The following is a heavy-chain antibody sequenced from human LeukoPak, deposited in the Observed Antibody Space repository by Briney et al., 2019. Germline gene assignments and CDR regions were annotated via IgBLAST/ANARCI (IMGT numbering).Heavy chain of an antibody. CDR3: VRGWEFFDY. Sequence: SETLSLTCTVSGXSISDYYWSWIRQPPGKGREWIGNTYYSGSTDFNPSLKSRVTISVDRSKNQFFLKLSSVTAADTAVYYCVRGWEFFDYWGQGTLVTVSS. V-gene: IGHV4-59*01. J-gene: IGHJ4*02. D-gene: IGHD3-10*01. CDR2: TYYSGST. CDR1: GXSISDYY.